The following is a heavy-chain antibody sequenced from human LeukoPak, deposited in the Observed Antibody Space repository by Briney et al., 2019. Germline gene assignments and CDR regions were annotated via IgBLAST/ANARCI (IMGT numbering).Heavy chain of an antibody. CDR2: IWYDGSNK. CDR1: GFTFNTYV. Sequence: PGGSLRLSCAASGFTFNTYVMHWVRQAPGKGLEWVAVIWYDGSNKYYSDSVKGRFTISRDNSKNTLYLQMNSLRAEDTAVYYCGRDRSYTEYVGGGGGRFDPWGQGTLVTVSS. CDR3: GRDRSYTEYVGGGGGRFDP. J-gene: IGHJ5*02. V-gene: IGHV3-33*01. D-gene: IGHD3-16*01.